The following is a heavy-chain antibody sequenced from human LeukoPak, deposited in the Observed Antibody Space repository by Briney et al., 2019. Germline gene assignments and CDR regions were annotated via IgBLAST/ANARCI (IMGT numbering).Heavy chain of an antibody. J-gene: IGHJ4*02. CDR2: IYSGGST. V-gene: IGHV3-53*01. CDR1: GFTFSSYS. CDR3: ARASGGIDY. Sequence: GGSLRLSCAASGFTFSSYSMSWVRQAPGKGLEWVSVIYSGGSTYYADSVKGRFTISRDNSKNTLYLQMNSLRAEDTAVYYCARASGGIDYWGQGTLVTVSS.